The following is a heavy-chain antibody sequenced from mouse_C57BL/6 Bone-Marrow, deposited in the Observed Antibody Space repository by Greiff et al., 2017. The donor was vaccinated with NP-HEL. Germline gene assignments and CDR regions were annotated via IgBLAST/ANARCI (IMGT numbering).Heavy chain of an antibody. D-gene: IGHD4-1*01. J-gene: IGHJ2*01. CDR1: GYTFTSYG. CDR3: AREGFYWEYFDY. Sequence: VQLQESGAELARPGASVKLSCKASGYTFTSYGISWVKQRTGQGLEWIGEIYPRSGNTYYNEKFKGKATLTADKSSSTAYMELRSLTSEDSAVYFCAREGFYWEYFDYWGQGTTLTVSS. CDR2: IYPRSGNT. V-gene: IGHV1-81*01.